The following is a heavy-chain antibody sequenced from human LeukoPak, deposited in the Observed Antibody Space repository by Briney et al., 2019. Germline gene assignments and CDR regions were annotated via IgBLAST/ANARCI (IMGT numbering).Heavy chain of an antibody. Sequence: GGSLRLSCEASRFTFSNYGMNWVRQAPGKGLEWISSITSSSYFIYYADSLKGRFTISRDNAKNSLYLQMNSLRAEDTAVYYCARASIAVAGPFDDWGQGTLVTVSS. CDR2: ITSSSYFI. J-gene: IGHJ4*02. V-gene: IGHV3-21*01. CDR1: RFTFSNYG. D-gene: IGHD6-19*01. CDR3: ARASIAVAGPFDD.